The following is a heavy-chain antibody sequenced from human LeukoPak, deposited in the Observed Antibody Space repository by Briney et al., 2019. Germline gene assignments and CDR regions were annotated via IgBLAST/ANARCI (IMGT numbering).Heavy chain of an antibody. CDR1: GFTFSSYW. Sequence: GGSLRLSCAASGFTFSSYWMSWVRQAPGKGLEWVANIKQDESEKYYVDSVKGRFTISRDNAKNSLYLQMNSLRAEDTAVYDCAREGCSSTSCRGYYYYGMDVWGQGTTVTVSS. J-gene: IGHJ6*02. CDR2: IKQDESEK. CDR3: AREGCSSTSCRGYYYYGMDV. V-gene: IGHV3-7*01. D-gene: IGHD2-2*01.